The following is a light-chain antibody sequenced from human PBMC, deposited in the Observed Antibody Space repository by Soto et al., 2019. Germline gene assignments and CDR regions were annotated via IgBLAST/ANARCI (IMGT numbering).Light chain of an antibody. J-gene: IGKJ3*01. Sequence: DIQMTQSPSSLAASVGDRVTISCRASQGIANYLAWYQQKPGKAPKLLIYAASTLQSGVSSRFTGGGSGTDFSLTISSLQPEDVATYFCQNDTWPPFTVGPGTKVEIK. CDR1: QGIANY. V-gene: IGKV1-27*01. CDR2: AAS. CDR3: QNDTWPPFT.